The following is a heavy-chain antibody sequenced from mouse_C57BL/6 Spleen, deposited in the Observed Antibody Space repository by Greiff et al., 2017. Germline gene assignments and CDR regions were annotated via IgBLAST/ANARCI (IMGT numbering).Heavy chain of an antibody. D-gene: IGHD1-1*01. V-gene: IGHV5-4*01. J-gene: IGHJ2*01. CDR3: ARDRYYYGSDFDY. Sequence: DVQLVESGGGLVKPGGSLKLSCAASGFTFSSYAMSWVRQTPEKRLEWVATISDGGSYTYYPDNVKGRFTISRDNAKNNLYLQMSHLKSEDTAMYYCARDRYYYGSDFDYWGQGTTLTVSS. CDR1: GFTFSSYA. CDR2: ISDGGSYT.